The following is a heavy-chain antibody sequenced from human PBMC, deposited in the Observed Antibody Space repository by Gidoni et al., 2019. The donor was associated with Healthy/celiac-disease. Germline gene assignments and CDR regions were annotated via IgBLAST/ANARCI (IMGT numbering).Heavy chain of an antibody. CDR1: VFPFRSSA. V-gene: IGHV3-23*01. CDR2: ISGSGGST. CDR3: AKDARNAGLYWGLDAFDI. J-gene: IGHJ3*02. Sequence: VQLLESGGGLVQPGGSLRLSCAASVFPFRSSAMSWVRQAPGKGLEWGSAISGSGGSTDYADSVKGRFTISRDNSKNTLYLQMNSLRAEDTAVYYCAKDARNAGLYWGLDAFDIWGQGTMVTVSS. D-gene: IGHD7-27*01.